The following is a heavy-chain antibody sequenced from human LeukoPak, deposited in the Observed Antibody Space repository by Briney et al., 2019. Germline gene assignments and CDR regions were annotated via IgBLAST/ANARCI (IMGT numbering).Heavy chain of an antibody. CDR2: INPNSGGT. CDR3: ARDGPIAVAGRPFDY. V-gene: IGHV1-2*02. CDR1: GYTFTGYY. D-gene: IGHD6-19*01. J-gene: IGHJ4*02. Sequence: ASVKVSCKASGYTFTGYYMHWVRQAPGQELEWMGWINPNSGGTNYAQKFQGRVTMTRDTSISTAYMELRSLRSDDTAVYYCARDGPIAVAGRPFDYWGQGTLVTVSS.